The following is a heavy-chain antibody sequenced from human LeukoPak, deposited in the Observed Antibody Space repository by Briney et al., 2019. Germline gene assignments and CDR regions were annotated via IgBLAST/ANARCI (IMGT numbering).Heavy chain of an antibody. D-gene: IGHD3-10*01. Sequence: GASVKVSCKASGYIFTAYNIHWVRQAPGQGLEWMGLINPNSGGTNYAQKFQGRVTMTRDTSISTAYMELSSLRSEDTAVYYCARGRRIAGSGSYYPGHWGQGTLVTVSS. CDR1: GYIFTAYN. CDR3: ARGRRIAGSGSYYPGH. CDR2: INPNSGGT. V-gene: IGHV1-2*02. J-gene: IGHJ4*02.